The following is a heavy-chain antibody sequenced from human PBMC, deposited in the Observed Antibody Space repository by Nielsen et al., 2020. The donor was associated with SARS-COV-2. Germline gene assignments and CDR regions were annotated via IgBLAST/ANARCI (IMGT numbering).Heavy chain of an antibody. CDR1: GYTFTSYG. J-gene: IGHJ5*02. V-gene: IGHV5-10-1*01. Sequence: KVSCKASGYTFTSYGISWVRQMPGKGLEWMGRIDPSDSYTNYSPSFQGHVTISADKSISTAYLQWSSLKASDTAMYYCARCEIAAAAIWFDPWGQGTLVTVSS. CDR2: IDPSDSYT. CDR3: ARCEIAAAAIWFDP. D-gene: IGHD6-13*01.